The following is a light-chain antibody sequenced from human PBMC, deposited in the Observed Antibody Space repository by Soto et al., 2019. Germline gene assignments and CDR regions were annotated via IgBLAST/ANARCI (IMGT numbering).Light chain of an antibody. CDR2: RTS. V-gene: IGKV3-20*01. Sequence: EIVLTQFPGTLSLSPGERATLSCRASQSVSSSYLAWYQQKPGQAPRLLIYRTSNRATGIPDRFSGSGSGTDFTLTIGRLEPEDFAVYWCQQYDSSPRTFGQGPRVDIK. J-gene: IGKJ1*01. CDR3: QQYDSSPRT. CDR1: QSVSSSY.